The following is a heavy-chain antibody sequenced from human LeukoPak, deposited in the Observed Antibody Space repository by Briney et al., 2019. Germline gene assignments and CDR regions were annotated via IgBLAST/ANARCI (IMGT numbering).Heavy chain of an antibody. V-gene: IGHV3-48*03. J-gene: IGHJ4*02. CDR1: GFTFSSYE. Sequence: GGSLRLSCAASGFTFSSYEMNWVRQAPGKGLEWVSCISSSGSTIYYADSVKGRFTISRDNAKNSLYLQMNSLRAEDTAVYYCAREDSDIVVVTVHGERYFDYWGQGTLVTVSS. CDR2: ISSSGSTI. D-gene: IGHD2-21*02. CDR3: AREDSDIVVVTVHGERYFDY.